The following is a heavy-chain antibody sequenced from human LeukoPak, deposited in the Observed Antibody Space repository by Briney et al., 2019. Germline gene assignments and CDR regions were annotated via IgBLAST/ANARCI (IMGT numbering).Heavy chain of an antibody. CDR3: ARAYKDRSLAGKKEFFQH. J-gene: IGHJ1*01. V-gene: IGHV3-9*01. D-gene: IGHD6-19*01. CDR1: GFTFDDYA. CDR2: ISWNSGSI. Sequence: QPGRSLRLSCAASGFTFDDYAMHWVRQAPGKGLEWVSGISWNSGSIGYADSVKGRFTISRDNAKNSLYLQMNSLRAEDTALYYCARAYKDRSLAGKKEFFQHWGQGTLVTVSS.